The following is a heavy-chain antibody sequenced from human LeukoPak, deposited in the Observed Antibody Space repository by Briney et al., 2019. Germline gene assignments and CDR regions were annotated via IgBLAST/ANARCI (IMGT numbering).Heavy chain of an antibody. V-gene: IGHV5-10-1*01. J-gene: IGHJ4*02. CDR3: ARQLDYYDKRDY. Sequence: ESLKISCKGSGYSFTNYGISWVRQMPGKGLEWMGRIDPSDSYSNYGPSFQGHVTISADRSISTAYLQWRSLKASDTAMYYCARQLDYYDKRDYWGQGTLVTVAS. CDR1: GYSFTNYG. CDR2: IDPSDSYS. D-gene: IGHD3-22*01.